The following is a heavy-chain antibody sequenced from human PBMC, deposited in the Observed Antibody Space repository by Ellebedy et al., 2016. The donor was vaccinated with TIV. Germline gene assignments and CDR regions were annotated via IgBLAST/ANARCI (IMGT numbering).Heavy chain of an antibody. CDR2: INPSGGST. D-gene: IGHD6-19*01. V-gene: IGHV1-46*01. CDR1: GYTFTSYY. Sequence: AASVKVSCKASGYTFTSYYMHWVRQAPGQGLEWMGIINPSGGSTSYAQKFQGRVTMTRDTSTSTVYMELSSLRSEDTAVYYCATKVPPYRIEAVAGAFDYWGQGTLVTVSS. J-gene: IGHJ4*02. CDR3: ATKVPPYRIEAVAGAFDY.